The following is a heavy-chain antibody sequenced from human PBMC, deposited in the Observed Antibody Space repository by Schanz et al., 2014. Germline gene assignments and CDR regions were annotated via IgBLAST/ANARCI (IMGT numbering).Heavy chain of an antibody. CDR1: GFNFRSYP. Sequence: EVQLVESGGGLVQPGGSLRLSCAASGFNFRSYPMSWVRQAPGKGLEWVSAISASGGSTYYADSVKGRFTISRDNSKNTLDVQMNSRRPEDTALYFCARDEGRDGYNLAFDVWGQGTLVTVSS. D-gene: IGHD5-12*01. CDR2: ISASGGST. CDR3: ARDEGRDGYNLAFDV. V-gene: IGHV3-23*04. J-gene: IGHJ3*01.